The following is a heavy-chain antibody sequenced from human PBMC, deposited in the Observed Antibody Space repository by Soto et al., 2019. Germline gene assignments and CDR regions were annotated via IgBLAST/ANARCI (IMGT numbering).Heavy chain of an antibody. CDR2: IIPIFGTA. CDR1: GGTFSRYA. V-gene: IGHV1-69*13. D-gene: IGHD3-3*01. CDR3: ASVSFTIFGVVTTGPFDY. Sequence: SVKVSCKASGGTFSRYAISWVRQAPGQGLEWMGGIIPIFGTANYAQKFQGRVTITADESTSTAYMELSSLRSEDTAVYYCASVSFTIFGVVTTGPFDYWGKATLVTVSS. J-gene: IGHJ4*02.